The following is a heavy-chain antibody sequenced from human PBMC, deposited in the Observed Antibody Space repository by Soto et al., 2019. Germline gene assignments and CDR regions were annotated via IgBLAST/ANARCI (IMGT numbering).Heavy chain of an antibody. V-gene: IGHV3-21*06. Sequence: EVQLVESGGGLVKPGGSLRLSCAASGFTFTRYSMNWVRRAPGKGLEWVSSISSTTHYIYYADSMRGRFTISRDNAKNAVYLEMNSLRAEDTAVYYCARESEDLTSNFDYWGQGTLVTVSS. CDR3: ARESEDLTSNFDY. CDR2: ISSTTHYI. J-gene: IGHJ4*02. CDR1: GFTFTRYS.